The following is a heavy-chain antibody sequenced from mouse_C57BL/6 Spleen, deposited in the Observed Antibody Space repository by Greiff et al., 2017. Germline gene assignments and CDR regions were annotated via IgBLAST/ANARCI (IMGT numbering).Heavy chain of an antibody. J-gene: IGHJ4*01. CDR1: GFNFKNSY. V-gene: IGHV14-3*01. CDR3: ARGNGDYGEGAMDD. D-gene: IGHD2-13*01. Sequence: EVKLVESVAELVRPGASVKLSCTASGFNFKNSYMHWVKQRPEQGLEWIGRIDPANGNTKYAPKFQGKATITADTSSNTAYLQLSSLTAEDTAIYYCARGNGDYGEGAMDDWGQGNSVTVSS. CDR2: IDPANGNT.